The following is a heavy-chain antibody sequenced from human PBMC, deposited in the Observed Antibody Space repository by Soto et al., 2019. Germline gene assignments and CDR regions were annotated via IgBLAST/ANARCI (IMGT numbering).Heavy chain of an antibody. CDR2: INTNGNR. V-gene: IGHV3-23*01. J-gene: IGHJ4*02. D-gene: IGHD7-27*01. CDR3: ARKLGVGHFPFRH. Sequence: EVQLLESGGGLLQPGGSLRLSCAASGFPFTSYGVSWVRQAPGKGLEWVSTINTNGNRHYADSVKGRFTLSRDSSESMLYLDMNNLRAEDTALYYCARKLGVGHFPFRHWGQGTLVNVS. CDR1: GFPFTSYG.